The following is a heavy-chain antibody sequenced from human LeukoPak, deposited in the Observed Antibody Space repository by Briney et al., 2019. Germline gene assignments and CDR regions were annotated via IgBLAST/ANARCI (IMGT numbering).Heavy chain of an antibody. V-gene: IGHV3-23*01. J-gene: IGHJ4*02. CDR1: GFTFSSYA. Sequence: PGGSLRLSCAASGFTFSSYAMSWVRQAPGKGLEWVSSISGSDGSIYYADSVKGRFTISRDNSKSTLYLQMNSLRAEDTAIYYCAKEAVAAAGPFDYWGQGNPGHRLL. CDR2: ISGSDGSI. D-gene: IGHD6-13*01. CDR3: AKEAVAAAGPFDY.